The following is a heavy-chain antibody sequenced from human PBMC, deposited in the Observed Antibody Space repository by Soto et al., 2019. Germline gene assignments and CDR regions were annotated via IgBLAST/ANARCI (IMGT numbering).Heavy chain of an antibody. D-gene: IGHD5-18*01. CDR3: ACIFSGGYGYGFYYYGMDV. J-gene: IGHJ6*02. V-gene: IGHV4-59*01. Sequence: SETLSLTCTVSGGSISSYYWSWIRQPPGKGLEWIGYIYYSGSTNYNPSLKSRVTISVDTSKNQFSLKLSSVTAADTAVHYCACIFSGGYGYGFYYYGMDVWGQGTTVTVS. CDR2: IYYSGST. CDR1: GGSISSYY.